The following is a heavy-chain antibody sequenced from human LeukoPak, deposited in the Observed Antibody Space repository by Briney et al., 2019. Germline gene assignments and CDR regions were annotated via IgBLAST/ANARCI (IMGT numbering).Heavy chain of an antibody. CDR1: GFTFSSYS. CDR3: ASFEGYCSSTSCPPSN. Sequence: GGSLRLSCAASGFTFSSYSMNWVRQAPGKGLEWVSSISSSSSYIYYADSVKGRFTISRDNAKNSLYLQMNSLRAEDTAVYYCASFEGYCSSTSCPPSNWGQGTLVTVSS. CDR2: ISSSSSYI. V-gene: IGHV3-21*01. J-gene: IGHJ4*02. D-gene: IGHD2-2*01.